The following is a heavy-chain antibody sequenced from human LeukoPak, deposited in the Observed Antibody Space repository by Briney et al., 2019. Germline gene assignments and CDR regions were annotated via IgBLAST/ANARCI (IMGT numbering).Heavy chain of an antibody. CDR1: GGPISSSSYY. D-gene: IGHD6-19*01. CDR3: ARHGSASGWYRSHFDY. Sequence: KPSETLSLTCTVSGGPISSSSYYWGWIRQPPGKGLEWIGSIYYSGSTYYSPSLKSRVTMSVDTSKNQFSLKLSSVTAADTAVYYCARHGSASGWYRSHFDYWGQGTLVTVSS. CDR2: IYYSGST. J-gene: IGHJ4*02. V-gene: IGHV4-39*01.